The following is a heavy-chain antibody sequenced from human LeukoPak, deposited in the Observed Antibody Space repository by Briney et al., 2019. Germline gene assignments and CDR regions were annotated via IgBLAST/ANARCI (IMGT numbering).Heavy chain of an antibody. J-gene: IGHJ4*02. V-gene: IGHV3-11*04. D-gene: IGHD5-18*01. CDR3: ARGLRQTIGYPLFDY. CDR2: IDSSRKAI. CDR1: GFTFSDYY. Sequence: AGGSLRLSCAVSGFTFSDYYMSWIRQAPGKGLEWISYIDSSRKAIYYADSVKGRFTISRDNAKNSLFLQMNSLRTEDTAVYYCARGLRQTIGYPLFDYGGQGALVTVSS.